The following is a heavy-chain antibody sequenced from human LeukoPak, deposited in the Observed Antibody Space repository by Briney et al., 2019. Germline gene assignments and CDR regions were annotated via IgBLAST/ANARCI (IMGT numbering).Heavy chain of an antibody. V-gene: IGHV4-34*01. CDR3: AGVAVAGQRAFEI. CDR1: GGSFSGYY. D-gene: IGHD6-19*01. Sequence: SETLSLTCAVYGGSFSGYYWSWIRQPPGKGQEWIGEIKHSGSTNYNPSLKSRVTISVDTSKNQFSLKLSSVTAADTAVYYCAGVAVAGQRAFEIWGQGTMVTVSS. CDR2: IKHSGST. J-gene: IGHJ3*02.